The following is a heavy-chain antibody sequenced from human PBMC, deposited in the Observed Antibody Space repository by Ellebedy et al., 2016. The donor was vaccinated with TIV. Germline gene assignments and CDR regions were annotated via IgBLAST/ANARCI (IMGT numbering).Heavy chain of an antibody. CDR3: ARSRYGSGSYSVDY. D-gene: IGHD3-10*01. Sequence: PGGSLRLSCAASGFTFSSYAMHWVRQAPGKGLEWVAVISYDGSNKYYADSVKGRFTISRDNSKNTLYLQMNSLRAEDTAVYYCARSRYGSGSYSVDYWGQGTLVTVSS. CDR2: ISYDGSNK. V-gene: IGHV3-30*07. J-gene: IGHJ4*02. CDR1: GFTFSSYA.